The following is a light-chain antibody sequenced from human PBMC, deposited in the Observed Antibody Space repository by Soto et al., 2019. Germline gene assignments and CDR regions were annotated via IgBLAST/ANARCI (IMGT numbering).Light chain of an antibody. CDR2: DAS. CDR3: QHYVTWPLT. CDR1: QTITRW. J-gene: IGKJ4*01. Sequence: IQMTHSPSTLSASLGEIVTMTFRASQTITRWMAWYQQKPGKAPKLLIYDASTLESGVPSRFSGSRSGTEFTLTISSLQSEDFAVYYCQHYVTWPLTFGGGTKVDIK. V-gene: IGKV1-5*01.